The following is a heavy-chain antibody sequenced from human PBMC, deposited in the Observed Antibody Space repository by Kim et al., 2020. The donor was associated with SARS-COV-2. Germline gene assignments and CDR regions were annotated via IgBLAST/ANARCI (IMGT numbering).Heavy chain of an antibody. CDR3: AKDLKSGGYYYHYGMDV. J-gene: IGHJ6*02. D-gene: IGHD1-26*01. Sequence: DAVKGRLTISRDNSKNTLYLQLNSLRPEETAVYYCAKDLKSGGYYYHYGMDVWGQGTTVTVSS. V-gene: IGHV3-30*02.